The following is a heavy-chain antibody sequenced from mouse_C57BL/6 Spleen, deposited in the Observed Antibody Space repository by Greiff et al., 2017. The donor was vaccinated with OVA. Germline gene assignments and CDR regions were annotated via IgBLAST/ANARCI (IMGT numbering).Heavy chain of an antibody. V-gene: IGHV3-6*01. CDR2: ISYDGSN. J-gene: IGHJ3*01. CDR3: ARDEGYDGFAY. Sequence: EVHLVESGPGLVKPSQSLSLTCSVTGYSITSGYYWNWIRQFPGNKLEWMGYISYDGSNNYNPSLKNRISITRDTSKNQFFLKLNSVTTEDTATYDCARDEGYDGFAYWGQGTLVTVSA. CDR1: GYSITSGYY. D-gene: IGHD2-2*01.